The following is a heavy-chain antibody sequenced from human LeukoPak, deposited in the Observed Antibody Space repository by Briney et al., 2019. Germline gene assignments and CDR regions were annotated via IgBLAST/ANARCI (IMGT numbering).Heavy chain of an antibody. Sequence: SVKVSCKASGGTFSSYAISWVRQAPGQGLEWMGGIIPIFGTANYAQKFQGRVTITADKSTSTAYMELSSLRSEDTAVYYCATYYYDSSGWLFDYWGQGSLVTVSS. CDR1: GGTFSSYA. CDR3: ATYYYDSSGWLFDY. CDR2: IIPIFGTA. J-gene: IGHJ4*02. V-gene: IGHV1-69*06. D-gene: IGHD3-22*01.